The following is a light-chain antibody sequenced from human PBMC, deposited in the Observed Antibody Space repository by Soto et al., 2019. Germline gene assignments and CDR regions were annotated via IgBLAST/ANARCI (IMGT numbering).Light chain of an antibody. CDR1: QSVSRAY. Sequence: EIVLTQSPGTLSLSPGERATFSCRASQSVSRAYLAWYQQIPGQAPRLHIYGASSRATGIPDRFRGSGSRTDFTLTISGLEPDDCAVYYCQQSGSSFYTYGQGTMLEIK. CDR3: QQSGSSFYT. J-gene: IGKJ2*01. V-gene: IGKV3-20*01. CDR2: GAS.